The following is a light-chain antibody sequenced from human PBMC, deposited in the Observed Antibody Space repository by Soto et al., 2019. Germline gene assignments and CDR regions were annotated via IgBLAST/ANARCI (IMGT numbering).Light chain of an antibody. J-gene: IGKJ2*01. CDR1: QSISSY. CDR2: AAS. Sequence: DIQMTQSPSSLSAFVGDIVTITCRASQSISSYLNWYQQKPGKAPKVLIYAASSLQSGDPSRFSGCGSVTDFTLTISSLQPEDFATYYGQQSYSTPYTFCQGTKLEIK. CDR3: QQSYSTPYT. V-gene: IGKV1-39*01.